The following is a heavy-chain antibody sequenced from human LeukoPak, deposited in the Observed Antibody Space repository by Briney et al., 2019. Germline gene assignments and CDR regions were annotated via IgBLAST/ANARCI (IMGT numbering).Heavy chain of an antibody. CDR3: TTAKGYGFLGYY. V-gene: IGHV3-15*01. CDR2: IKSKTDGGTT. Sequence: PGGSLRLSCAASGFTFSNAWMSWVRQAPGKGLEWVGRIKSKTDGGTTDYAAPVKGRFTISRDDSKNTLYLQMNSLKTEDTAVYYCTTAKGYGFLGYYWGQGTLVTVSS. J-gene: IGHJ4*02. CDR1: GFTFSNAW. D-gene: IGHD5-18*01.